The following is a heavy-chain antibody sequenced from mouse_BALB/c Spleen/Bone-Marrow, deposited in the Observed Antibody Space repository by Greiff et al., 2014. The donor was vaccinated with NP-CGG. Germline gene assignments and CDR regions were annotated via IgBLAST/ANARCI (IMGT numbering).Heavy chain of an antibody. CDR2: IYPGDGDT. CDR3: ARTGNLAWFAY. D-gene: IGHD2-1*01. Sequence: VQLQQSGAELVRPGSSVKISCKASGYAFSSYWMNWVKQRPGQGLEWIGQIYPGDGDTNYNGKFKGKATLTADKSSSTAYMQLSSLTSEDSEVYFCARTGNLAWFAYWGQGTLVTVPA. CDR1: GYAFSSYW. V-gene: IGHV1-80*01. J-gene: IGHJ3*01.